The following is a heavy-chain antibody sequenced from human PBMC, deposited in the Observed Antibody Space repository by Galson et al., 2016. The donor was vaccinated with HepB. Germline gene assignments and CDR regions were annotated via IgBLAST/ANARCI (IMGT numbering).Heavy chain of an antibody. CDR2: IYYTGST. D-gene: IGHD6-13*01. CDR1: GGSISSYY. V-gene: IGHV4-59*01. CDR3: ARGVAYNSRTSFDS. Sequence: SETLSLTCTVSGGSISSYYWSWIRQPPGKGLDYIGYIYYTGSTNYNPSLGRRVTISLDTSKNQFSLQLSSVTAADTAMYYCARGVAYNSRTSFDSWGQGTLVTVSS. J-gene: IGHJ4*02.